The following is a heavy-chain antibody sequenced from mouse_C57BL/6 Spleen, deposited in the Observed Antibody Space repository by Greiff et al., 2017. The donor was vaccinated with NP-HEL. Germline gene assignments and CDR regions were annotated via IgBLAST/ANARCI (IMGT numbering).Heavy chain of an antibody. CDR2: IYPGSGST. V-gene: IGHV1-55*01. D-gene: IGHD2-2*01. CDR3: ARGGLRRVYYAMDY. J-gene: IGHJ4*01. Sequence: QVQLKQPGAELVKPGASVKMSCKASGYTFTSYWITWVKQRPGQGLEWIGDIYPGSGSTNYNEKFKSKATLTVDTSSSTAYMQLSSLTSEDSAVYYCARGGLRRVYYAMDYWGQGTSVTVSS. CDR1: GYTFTSYW.